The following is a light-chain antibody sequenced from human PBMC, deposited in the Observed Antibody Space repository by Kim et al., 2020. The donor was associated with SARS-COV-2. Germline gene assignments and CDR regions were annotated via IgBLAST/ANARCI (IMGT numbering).Light chain of an antibody. CDR3: QDYVSSPFT. CDR2: GAS. CDR1: QSVSNNY. Sequence: DIVLTQSPGTLSLSPGERATLSCRASQSVSNNYLAWYQQKPGQTPRLLIYGASSRATGVPDRFSGSGSGTDFTLTISRLEPEDFAVYYCQDYVSSPFTFGGGTKVDIK. V-gene: IGKV3-20*01. J-gene: IGKJ4*01.